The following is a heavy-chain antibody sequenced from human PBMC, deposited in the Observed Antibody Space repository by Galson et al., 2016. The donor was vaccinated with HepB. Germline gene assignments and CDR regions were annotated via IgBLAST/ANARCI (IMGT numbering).Heavy chain of an antibody. V-gene: IGHV5-10-1*01. CDR2: IDPSNSYT. D-gene: IGHD3-16*01. J-gene: IGHJ4*02. CDR3: GRGTLGGQFEY. CDR1: GYRFTDYW. Sequence: QSGAEVKKPGESLKISCKVSGYRFTDYWITWVRHMPGKGLEWMGRIDPSNSYTNYSPSFQGHVTISADRSTTTAYLQWSSLEASDTAVYYCGRGTLGGQFEYWGQGSLVTVSS.